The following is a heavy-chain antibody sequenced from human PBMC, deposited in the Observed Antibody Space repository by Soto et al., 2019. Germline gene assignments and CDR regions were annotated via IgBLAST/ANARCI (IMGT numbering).Heavy chain of an antibody. J-gene: IGHJ3*01. V-gene: IGHV4-30-4*01. CDR1: VASISSGDHY. CDR2: IYYSGST. D-gene: IGHD6-6*01. Sequence: QGQLQESGPGVVRPSQTLSLTCTVSVASISSGDHYWTWIRQPPGKGLEWIGYIYYSGSTFYNPSLNSRVTMSIDMSKSQFSLNLRSVTAADTAVYYCASSPPKEAFDLWGQGTMVIVSS. CDR3: ASSPPKEAFDL.